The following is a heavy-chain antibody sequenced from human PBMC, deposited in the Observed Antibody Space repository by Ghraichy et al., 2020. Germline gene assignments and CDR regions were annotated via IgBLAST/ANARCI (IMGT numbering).Heavy chain of an antibody. V-gene: IGHV4-4*07. CDR3: ARDGLYYDFWSVSYYYYGMDV. CDR1: GGSISSYY. D-gene: IGHD3-3*01. Sequence: AGSLSLTCTVSGGSISSYYWSWIRQPAGKGLEWIGRIYTSGSTNYNPSLKSRVTMSVDTSKNQFSLKLSSVTAADTAVYYCARDGLYYDFWSVSYYYYGMDVWGQGTTVTVSS. CDR2: IYTSGST. J-gene: IGHJ6*02.